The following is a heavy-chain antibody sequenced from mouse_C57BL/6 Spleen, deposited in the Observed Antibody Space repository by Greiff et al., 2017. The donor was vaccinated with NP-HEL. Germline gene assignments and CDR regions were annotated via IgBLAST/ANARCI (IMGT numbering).Heavy chain of an antibody. J-gene: IGHJ4*01. CDR3: ARPSLYYGSRRYYAMDY. CDR2: IYPGDGDT. V-gene: IGHV1-80*01. CDR1: GYAFSSYW. Sequence: QVQLKQSGAELVKPGASVKISCKASGYAFSSYWMNWVKQRPGKGLEWIGQIYPGDGDTNYNGKFKGKATLTADKSSSTAYMQLSSLTSEDSAVYFCARPSLYYGSRRYYAMDYWGQGTSVTVSS. D-gene: IGHD1-1*01.